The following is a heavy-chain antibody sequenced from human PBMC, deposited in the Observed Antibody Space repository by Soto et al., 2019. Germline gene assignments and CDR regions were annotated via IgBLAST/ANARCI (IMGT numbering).Heavy chain of an antibody. V-gene: IGHV5-51*01. D-gene: IGHD3-22*01. CDR1: GYSFTSYW. Sequence: GESLKISCKGSGYSFTSYWIGWVRQMPGKGLGWMGIIYPGDSDTRYSPSFQGQVTSSADKSISTAYLQWSSLKASDTAMYYCARQTPYYYDSSGYYYVLPTYYYYYGMDVWGQGTTVTVSS. CDR2: IYPGDSDT. J-gene: IGHJ6*02. CDR3: ARQTPYYYDSSGYYYVLPTYYYYYGMDV.